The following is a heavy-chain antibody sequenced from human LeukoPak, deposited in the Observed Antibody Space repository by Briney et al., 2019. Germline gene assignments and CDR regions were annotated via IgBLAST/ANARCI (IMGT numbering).Heavy chain of an antibody. D-gene: IGHD3-22*01. CDR3: AREEIVDHYFDY. CDR1: GGSISSGGYY. J-gene: IGHJ4*02. Sequence: SATLSLTCTVSGGSISSGGYYWSWIRQHPGKGLEWIGYISNGGSTYDNPSLKSRVTISVDTSKNQFSLKLSSVTAADTAVYYCAREEIVDHYFDYWGQGTLVTVSS. V-gene: IGHV4-31*03. CDR2: ISNGGST.